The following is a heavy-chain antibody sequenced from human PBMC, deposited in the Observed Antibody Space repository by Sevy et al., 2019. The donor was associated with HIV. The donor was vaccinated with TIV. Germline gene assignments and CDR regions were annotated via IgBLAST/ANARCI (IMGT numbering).Heavy chain of an antibody. CDR2: ITGGLRT. D-gene: IGHD3-10*01. CDR1: GFTVSSNS. J-gene: IGHJ4*02. CDR3: KGDQWEHGSGSFYFAS. V-gene: IGHV3-53*01. Sequence: GGSLRLSCATSGFTVSSNSMSWVRQAPGKGLEWVSVITGGLRTYYADSVKGRFTISSDNSETTLYLQMTSLKAEDTAGYYGKGDQWEHGSGSFYFASWRQGTLVTVSS.